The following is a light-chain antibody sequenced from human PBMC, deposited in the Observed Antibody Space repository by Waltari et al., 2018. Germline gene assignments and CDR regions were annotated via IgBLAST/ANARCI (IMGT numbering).Light chain of an antibody. V-gene: IGKV3-11*01. CDR3: QQRSNWPLT. CDR2: DAS. Sequence: IVLTQSPATLSLSPGERAILSCRASQSVSSSLAWYQQKPGQAPRLLIYDASNRATDIPARFSGSGSGTDFTLTISSLEPEDFAVYYCQQRSNWPLTFGGGTKVEIK. CDR1: QSVSSS. J-gene: IGKJ4*01.